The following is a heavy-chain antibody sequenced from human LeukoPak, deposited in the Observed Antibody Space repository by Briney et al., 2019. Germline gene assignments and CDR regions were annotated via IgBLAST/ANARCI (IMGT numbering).Heavy chain of an antibody. D-gene: IGHD4-17*01. CDR3: ARAPSGDLKFDY. CDR2: IYYSGST. V-gene: IGHV4-59*01. CDR1: GGSISSYY. Sequence: NPSETLSLTCTVSGGSISSYYWSWIRQPPGKGLEWIGYIYYSGSTNDNPSLKSRVTISVGTSKNQFSLKLSSVTAADTAVYYCARAPSGDLKFDYWGQGTLVTVSS. J-gene: IGHJ4*02.